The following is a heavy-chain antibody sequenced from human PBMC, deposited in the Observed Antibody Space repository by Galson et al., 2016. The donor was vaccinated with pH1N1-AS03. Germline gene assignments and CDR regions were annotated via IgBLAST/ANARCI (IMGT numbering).Heavy chain of an antibody. CDR1: GYSFPNYW. J-gene: IGHJ4*02. CDR2: IDPSDSYV. D-gene: IGHD4-23*01. V-gene: IGHV5-10-1*01. CDR3: ARPGPVTSSSRSGVAF. Sequence: QSGAEVKKPGESLRISCKGFGYSFPNYWISWVRQMPGKGLEWIGRIDPSDSYVNYSPSFRGHVTISADMSITTAYLQWSSLKASDTAIYYCARPGPVTSSSRSGVAFWGQGTLVSVSS.